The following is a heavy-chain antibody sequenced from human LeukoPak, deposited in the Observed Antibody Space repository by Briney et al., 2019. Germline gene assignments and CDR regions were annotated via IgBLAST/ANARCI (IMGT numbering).Heavy chain of an antibody. V-gene: IGHV3-23*01. CDR1: GFTSSSYA. CDR2: ISGSGGST. Sequence: GGSLRLSCAASGFTSSSYAMSWVRQAPGKGLEWVSAISGSGGSTYYADSVKGRFTISRDNSKNTLYLQMNSLRAEDTAVYYCAKADYGDYEGDAFDIWGQGTMVTVSS. J-gene: IGHJ3*02. CDR3: AKADYGDYEGDAFDI. D-gene: IGHD4-17*01.